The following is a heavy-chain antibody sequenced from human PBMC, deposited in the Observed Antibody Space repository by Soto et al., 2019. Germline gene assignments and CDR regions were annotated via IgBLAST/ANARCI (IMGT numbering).Heavy chain of an antibody. D-gene: IGHD2-15*01. V-gene: IGHV3-23*01. CDR3: AKEILASTFAAFFDY. Sequence: EVQLLESGGGLIQPGGSLRLSCEASGFTFSNYGMTWVRLAPGKGLEWVSTISGSGGRTFYADPVKGRFTISRDNSKNTLYLQMKSLIAEYTAVYYSAKEILASTFAAFFDYWGQGTLVTVSS. J-gene: IGHJ4*02. CDR2: ISGSGGRT. CDR1: GFTFSNYG.